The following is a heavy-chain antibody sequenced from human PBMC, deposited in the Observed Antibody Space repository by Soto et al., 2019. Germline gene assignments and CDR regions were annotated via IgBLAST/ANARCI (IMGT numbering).Heavy chain of an antibody. J-gene: IGHJ5*02. CDR1: GGSFRTYS. CDR2: IIPIVDIV. Sequence: QVQLVQSGTEVKKPGSSVKVSCKPSGGSFRTYSISWVRQAPGQRLEWMGRIIPIVDIVKYAQKFQNRVTITAEKSTSTAYMELSSLRSEDTAVYYCARDFGGAAAQKLNWFDPWGQGTLVIVSP. D-gene: IGHD3-16*01. V-gene: IGHV1-69*08. CDR3: ARDFGGAAAQKLNWFDP.